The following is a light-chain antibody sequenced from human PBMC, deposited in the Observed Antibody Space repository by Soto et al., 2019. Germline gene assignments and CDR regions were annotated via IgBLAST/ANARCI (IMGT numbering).Light chain of an antibody. Sequence: DIQMTQSPSTLSASVGDRVTITCRASQSISSWLAWYQQKPGKAPKLLIYKASSLESGVPSRFSGSGSGTEFTLTISSPQPHDFATYYCQQYNSYSPPPTFGQGTKVEIK. CDR3: QQYNSYSPPPT. V-gene: IGKV1-5*03. J-gene: IGKJ1*01. CDR1: QSISSW. CDR2: KAS.